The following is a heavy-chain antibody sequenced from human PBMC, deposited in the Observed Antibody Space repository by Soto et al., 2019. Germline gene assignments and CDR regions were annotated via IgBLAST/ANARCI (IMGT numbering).Heavy chain of an antibody. Sequence: QVQLVESGGGVGQPGRSLRLSCAASGFTFSSYGMHWVRQAPGKGLGWVAVISYDGSNKYYADSVKGRFTISRDNSKNTLYLQMNRLRAEDTAVYYCARLSYGSGSYYFDYWGQGTLVTVSS. CDR3: ARLSYGSGSYYFDY. V-gene: IGHV3-30*03. J-gene: IGHJ4*02. D-gene: IGHD3-10*01. CDR2: ISYDGSNK. CDR1: GFTFSSYG.